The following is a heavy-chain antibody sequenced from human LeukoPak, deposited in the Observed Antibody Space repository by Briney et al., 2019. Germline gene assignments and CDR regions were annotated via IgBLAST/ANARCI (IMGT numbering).Heavy chain of an antibody. J-gene: IGHJ4*02. V-gene: IGHV4-39*07. D-gene: IGHD6-19*01. CDR3: ARDAVAAGVRYFDY. Sequence: SETLSLTCTVSGGSISSSSYYWGWIRQPPGKGLEWIGSIYYSGSTYYNPSLKSRVTISVDTSKNQFSLKLSSVTAADTAVYYCARDAVAAGVRYFDYWGQGTLVTVSS. CDR1: GGSISSSSYY. CDR2: IYYSGST.